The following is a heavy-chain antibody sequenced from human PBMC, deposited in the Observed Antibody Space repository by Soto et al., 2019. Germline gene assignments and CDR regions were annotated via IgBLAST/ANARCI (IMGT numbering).Heavy chain of an antibody. CDR2: IYYSGST. V-gene: IGHV4-31*03. CDR1: GGSISSGGYY. J-gene: IGHJ5*02. Sequence: SETLSLTCTVSGGSISSGGYYWSWIRQHPGKGLEWIGYIYYSGSTYYNPSLKSRVTISVDTSKNQFSLKLSSVTAADTAVYYCAREVQIAAAGTYDPWGQGTLVTVSS. D-gene: IGHD6-13*01. CDR3: AREVQIAAAGTYDP.